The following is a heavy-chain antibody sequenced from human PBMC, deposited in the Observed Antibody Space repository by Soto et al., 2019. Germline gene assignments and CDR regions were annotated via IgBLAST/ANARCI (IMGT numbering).Heavy chain of an antibody. CDR3: AWTYYDFWSGYYSYSYGMDV. CDR1: GFTFSSYW. J-gene: IGHJ6*02. V-gene: IGHV3-7*01. Sequence: EVQLVESGGGLVQPGGSLRLSCAASGFTFSSYWMSWVRQAPGKGLEWVANIKQDGSEKYYVDSVKGRFTISRDNAKNSLYLQMNSLRAEDTAVYYCAWTYYDFWSGYYSYSYGMDVWGQGTTVTVSS. D-gene: IGHD3-3*01. CDR2: IKQDGSEK.